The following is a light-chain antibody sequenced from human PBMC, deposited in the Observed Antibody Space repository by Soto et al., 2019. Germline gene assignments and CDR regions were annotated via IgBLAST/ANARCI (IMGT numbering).Light chain of an antibody. V-gene: IGKV3-20*01. J-gene: IGKJ1*01. CDR1: QSVSSSY. Sequence: DITLTQSPGTLSLSPGQRATLSCRASQSVSSSYLAWYQQKPGQAPRLLIYRTSNRATGIPDRFSGSGSGTDFTLTISRLEPEDFAVYWCQQYDSSPRTFGQGTKVDIK. CDR2: RTS. CDR3: QQYDSSPRT.